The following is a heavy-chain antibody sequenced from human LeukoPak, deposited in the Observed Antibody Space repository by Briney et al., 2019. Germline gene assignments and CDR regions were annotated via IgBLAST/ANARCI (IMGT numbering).Heavy chain of an antibody. J-gene: IGHJ4*02. CDR2: IYYSGTT. CDR1: GSSFSGYY. CDR3: VREGSGSRSVDY. D-gene: IGHD3-10*01. Sequence: SETLSLTCTVSGSSFSGYYWSWIRQPPGKGLEWIGYIYYSGTTKYNPSLKSRVTISLDTSKNQFSLKLSSVTAADTALYYCVREGSGSRSVDYWGQGTLVTVSS. V-gene: IGHV4-59*01.